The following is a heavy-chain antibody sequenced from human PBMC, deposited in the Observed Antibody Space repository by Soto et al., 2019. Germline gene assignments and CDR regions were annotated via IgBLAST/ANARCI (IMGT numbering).Heavy chain of an antibody. CDR2: IFSSGST. CDR3: AREGSYSAYNFAHGIQLWSFDF. D-gene: IGHD5-12*01. Sequence: SETLSLTCTVSGGSINTFYWSWVRQPAGKGLEWIGRIFSSGSTSFNPSLESRFAMSVDTSKNHFSLNLSSVTAADMAVYYCAREGSYSAYNFAHGIQLWSFDFWGQGALVTVSS. J-gene: IGHJ4*02. CDR1: GGSINTFY. V-gene: IGHV4-4*07.